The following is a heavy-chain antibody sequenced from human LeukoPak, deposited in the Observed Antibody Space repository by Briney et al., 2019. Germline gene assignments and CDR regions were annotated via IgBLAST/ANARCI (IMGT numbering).Heavy chain of an antibody. J-gene: IGHJ4*02. CDR1: GPTFTNAW. CDR2: ILSKAGGETT. D-gene: IGHD3-10*02. V-gene: IGHV3-15*01. Sequence: GGSLRLSCVASGPTFTNAWMSWVRQTPGKELEWVGRILSKAGGETTEYAASVKGRFTISRDDSRETVYLQMNSLRTEDTAVYYCSSHFKEWVFGYWGQGALVTVSS. CDR3: SSHFKEWVFGY.